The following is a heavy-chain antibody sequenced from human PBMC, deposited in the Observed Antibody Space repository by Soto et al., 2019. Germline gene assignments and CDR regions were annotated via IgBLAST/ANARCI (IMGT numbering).Heavy chain of an antibody. CDR3: ARDESGYSGPNY. V-gene: IGHV1-69*13. J-gene: IGHJ4*02. CDR1: GGTFSSYA. Sequence: GASVKVSCKASGGTFSSYAISWVRQAPGQGLEWMGGIIPIFGTANYAQKFQGRVTITADESTSTAYMELSSLRSEDTAVYYCARDESGYSGPNYWGQGTLVTVSS. D-gene: IGHD5-12*01. CDR2: IIPIFGTA.